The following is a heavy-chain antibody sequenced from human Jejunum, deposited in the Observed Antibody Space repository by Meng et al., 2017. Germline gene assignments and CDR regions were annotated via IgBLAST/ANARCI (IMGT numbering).Heavy chain of an antibody. J-gene: IGHJ5*02. CDR1: GFTFSSYA. V-gene: IGHV3-30*01. CDR2: ISEDGNNK. D-gene: IGHD2-15*01. CDR3: VRGSVVGATYWFDP. Sequence: GESLKISCAASGFTFSSYAMLWVRQAPGTGLEWVAAISEDGNNKDYADSVKGRFTVSRDNSKNTLDLQMISLREEDTATYYCVRGSVVGATYWFDPWGQGTLVTVSS.